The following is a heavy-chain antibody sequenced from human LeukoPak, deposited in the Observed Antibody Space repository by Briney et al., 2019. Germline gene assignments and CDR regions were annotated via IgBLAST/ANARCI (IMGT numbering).Heavy chain of an antibody. CDR3: AKGSDLKKMVRGVNYYYYMDV. J-gene: IGHJ6*03. Sequence: GGSLRLSCAASGFTFSSYGMSWVRQAPGKGLEWVSAISGSGGSTYYADSVKGRFTISRDNSKNTLYLQMNSLRAEDTAVYYCAKGSDLKKMVRGVNYYYYMDVWGKGTTVTISS. CDR2: ISGSGGST. V-gene: IGHV3-23*01. CDR1: GFTFSSYG. D-gene: IGHD3-10*01.